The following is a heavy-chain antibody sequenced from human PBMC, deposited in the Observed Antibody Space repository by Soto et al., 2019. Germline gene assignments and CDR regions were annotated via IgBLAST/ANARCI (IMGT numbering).Heavy chain of an antibody. CDR3: TTAVIAVAGPFDY. Sequence: GSLRLSCEASGFTFSNAWMSWVRQAPGKGLEWVGRIKSKTHGGTTDYAAPVKGRFTISRDDSKNTLYLQMNSLKNEDTAVYYCTTAVIAVAGPFDYWGQGTLVTVSS. CDR2: IKSKTHGGTT. D-gene: IGHD6-19*01. V-gene: IGHV3-15*01. CDR1: GFTFSNAW. J-gene: IGHJ4*02.